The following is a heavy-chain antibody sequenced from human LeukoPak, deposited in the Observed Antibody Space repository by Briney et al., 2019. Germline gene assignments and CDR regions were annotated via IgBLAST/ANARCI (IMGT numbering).Heavy chain of an antibody. CDR3: AKDARASYYYYGMDV. V-gene: IGHV3-30*18. J-gene: IGHJ6*02. Sequence: GRSLRLSCAASGFTFSSYGMHWVRQAPGKGLEWVAVISYDGSNKYYADSVKGRFTISRDNSKNTLYLQMNSLRAEDTAVYYCAKDARASYYYYGMDVWGQGTTVTVSS. CDR2: ISYDGSNK. CDR1: GFTFSSYG.